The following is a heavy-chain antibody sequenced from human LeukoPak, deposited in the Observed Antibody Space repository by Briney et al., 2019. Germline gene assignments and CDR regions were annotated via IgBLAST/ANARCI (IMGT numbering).Heavy chain of an antibody. J-gene: IGHJ4*02. CDR2: IRYDASND. D-gene: IGHD5-24*01. CDR3: AKRDGYNSGPFDY. CDR1: GFTFSNYG. Sequence: GGSLRLSCAASGFTFSNYGMHWVRQAPGKGLEWLAYIRYDASNDYYADSVKGRFTISRDDSKNTLYLQMNSLRTEDTAVYYCAKRDGYNSGPFDYWGQGTLVTVSS. V-gene: IGHV3-30*02.